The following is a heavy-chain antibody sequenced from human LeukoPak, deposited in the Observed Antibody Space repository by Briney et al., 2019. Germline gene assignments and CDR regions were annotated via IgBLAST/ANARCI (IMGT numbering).Heavy chain of an antibody. CDR3: ASQTIRYSGSYLDAFDI. D-gene: IGHD1-26*01. CDR2: INPNSGGT. J-gene: IGHJ3*02. CDR1: GYTFTGYY. V-gene: IGHV1-2*02. Sequence: GASVKVSCKASGYTFTGYYMHWVRQAPGQGLEWMGWINPNSGGTNYAQKFQGRVTMTRDTSISTAHMELSRLRSDDTAVYYCASQTIRYSGSYLDAFDIWGQGTMVTVSS.